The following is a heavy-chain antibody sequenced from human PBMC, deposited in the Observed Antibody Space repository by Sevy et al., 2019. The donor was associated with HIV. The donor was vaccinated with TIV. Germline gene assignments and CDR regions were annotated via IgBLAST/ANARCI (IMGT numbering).Heavy chain of an antibody. Sequence: ASVKVSCKVSGYTLTELSMHWVRQAPRKGLERMGGFDPEDGETIYAQKFQGRVTMTEDTSTDTAYMELSSLKSEDTALYYCTTMEYFYDSSTYLNGDYWGQGTLVTVSS. J-gene: IGHJ4*02. D-gene: IGHD3-22*01. V-gene: IGHV1-24*01. CDR2: FDPEDGET. CDR1: GYTLTELS. CDR3: TTMEYFYDSSTYLNGDY.